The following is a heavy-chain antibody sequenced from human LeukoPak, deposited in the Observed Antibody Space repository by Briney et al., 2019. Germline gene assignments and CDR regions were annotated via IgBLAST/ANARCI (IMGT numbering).Heavy chain of an antibody. D-gene: IGHD2-15*01. CDR3: AKNGDRGAYCSGGSCYPYYYYYIDV. Sequence: GSLRLSCAASGFTFSSYSMNWVRQAPGKGLEWVSYISSSGSTIYYADSVKGRFTISRDNAKNSLYLQMNSLRAEDTAIYYCAKNGDRGAYCSGGSCYPYYYYYIDVWGKGTTVTISS. V-gene: IGHV3-48*04. CDR1: GFTFSSYS. CDR2: ISSSGSTI. J-gene: IGHJ6*03.